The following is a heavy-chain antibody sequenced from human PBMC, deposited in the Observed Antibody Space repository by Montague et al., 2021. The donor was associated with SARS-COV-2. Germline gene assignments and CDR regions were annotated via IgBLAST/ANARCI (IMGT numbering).Heavy chain of an antibody. CDR2: INYSGST. CDR1: GGSVSSGSYY. CDR3: ARPGRAPFHYAMDV. J-gene: IGHJ6*02. Sequence: SETLSLTSTVSGGSVSSGSYYWSWIRQPPGKRLEWIGYINYSGSTNYNPSLKSRVTISVDMSRNQFSLKLRSVTAADTAIYYCARPGRAPFHYAMDVWGQGTTVTVSS. D-gene: IGHD2/OR15-2a*01. V-gene: IGHV4-61*01.